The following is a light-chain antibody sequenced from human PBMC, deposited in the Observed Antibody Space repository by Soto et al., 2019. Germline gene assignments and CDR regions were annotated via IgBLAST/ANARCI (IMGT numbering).Light chain of an antibody. V-gene: IGLV2-14*01. CDR3: SSYSISTAYL. CDR2: EVS. CDR1: SCDVGGYNF. J-gene: IGLJ1*01. Sequence: QSALTQPASVSGSPGQSITISCTGTSCDVGGYNFVSWYQQHPGKAPKLMVYEVSHRPPVISNRFSGSKSGNTASLTISGLQAEEDADYYCSSYSISTAYLFGAGTKLTVL.